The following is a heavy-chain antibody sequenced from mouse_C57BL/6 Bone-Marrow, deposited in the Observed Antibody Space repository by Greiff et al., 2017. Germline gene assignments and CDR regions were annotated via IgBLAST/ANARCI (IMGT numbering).Heavy chain of an antibody. Sequence: QVQLKQSGPELVKPGASVKISCKASGYAFSSSWMNWVKQRPGKGLEWIGRIYPGDGDTNYNGKFKGKATLTADKSSSTAYMQLSSLTSEDSAVYFCARCLFGYFDVWGTGTTVTVSS. CDR2: IYPGDGDT. CDR3: ARCLFGYFDV. V-gene: IGHV1-82*01. CDR1: GYAFSSSW. J-gene: IGHJ1*03.